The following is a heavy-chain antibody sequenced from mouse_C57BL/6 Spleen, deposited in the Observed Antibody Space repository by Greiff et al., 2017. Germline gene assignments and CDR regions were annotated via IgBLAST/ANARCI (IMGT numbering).Heavy chain of an antibody. J-gene: IGHJ3*01. CDR1: GYTFTSYW. CDR3: ARSLYDGYAWFAY. V-gene: IGHV1-52*01. Sequence: QVQLKQPGAELVRPGSSVKLSCKASGYTFTSYWMHWVKQRPIQGLEWIGNIDPSDSETHYNQKFKDKATLTVDKSSSTAYMQLSSLTSEDSAVYSCARSLYDGYAWFAYWGQGTLVTVSA. CDR2: IDPSDSET. D-gene: IGHD2-3*01.